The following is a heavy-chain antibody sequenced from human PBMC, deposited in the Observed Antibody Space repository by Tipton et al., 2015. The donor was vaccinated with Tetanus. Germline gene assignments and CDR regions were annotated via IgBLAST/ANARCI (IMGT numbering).Heavy chain of an antibody. V-gene: IGHV3-33*01. D-gene: IGHD5-12*01. CDR2: IWHDGSMA. CDR1: GFTFSSQG. CDR3: ARDRLVATNHFDH. Sequence: EASGFTFSSQGMHWVRQAPGKGLEWVSVIWHDGSMAYYADSVKGRFSISRDNSRNTVFLQMNSLRVEDTAVYYCARDRLVATNHFDHWGQGTLVTVSS. J-gene: IGHJ4*02.